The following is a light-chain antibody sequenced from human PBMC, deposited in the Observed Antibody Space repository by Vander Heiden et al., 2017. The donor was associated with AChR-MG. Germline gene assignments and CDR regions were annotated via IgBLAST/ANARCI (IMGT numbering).Light chain of an antibody. Sequence: EIVMTQSPATLSVSPGERATLPCRASQSVTSNLAWYQQRPGQAPRLLVYGASARATGIPARFTGSGSGTEFTLTISSLQSEDSAVYYCQQYNNWPMYTFGQGTKLEIK. CDR3: QQYNNWPMYT. V-gene: IGKV3-15*01. J-gene: IGKJ2*01. CDR2: GAS. CDR1: QSVTSN.